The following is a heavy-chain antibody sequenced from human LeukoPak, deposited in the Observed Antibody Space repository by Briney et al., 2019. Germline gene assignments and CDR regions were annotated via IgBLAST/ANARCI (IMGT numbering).Heavy chain of an antibody. D-gene: IGHD4-17*01. Sequence: GGSLRLSCAASGFTFSSYWMHWVRQAPGKGLVWVSRINSDGSSTSYADSVKGRFTISRDKAKNSLYLQMNSLRAEDTAVYYCARGSTVTSYYYYGMDVWGQGTTVTVSS. J-gene: IGHJ6*02. CDR2: INSDGSST. V-gene: IGHV3-74*01. CDR3: ARGSTVTSYYYYGMDV. CDR1: GFTFSSYW.